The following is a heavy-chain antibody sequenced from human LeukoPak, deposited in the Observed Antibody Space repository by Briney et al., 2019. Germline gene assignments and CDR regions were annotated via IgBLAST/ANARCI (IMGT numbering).Heavy chain of an antibody. CDR1: GYTFTSYY. J-gene: IGHJ4*02. CDR2: INPSGGST. V-gene: IGHV1-46*01. D-gene: IGHD6-13*01. CDR3: AIYSSSWYAY. Sequence: ASVKVSCKASGYTFTSYYMHWVRQAPGQGLEWMGIINPSGGSTSYAQKFQGRVTMTTDTSTSTAYMELRSLRSDDTAVYYCAIYSSSWYAYWGQGTLVTVSS.